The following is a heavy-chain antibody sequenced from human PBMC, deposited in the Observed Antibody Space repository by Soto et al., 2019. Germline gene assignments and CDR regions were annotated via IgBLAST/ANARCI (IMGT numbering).Heavy chain of an antibody. CDR3: ARGVTAGVDY. J-gene: IGHJ4*02. CDR1: GYSFTSLD. Sequence: ASVKVSCKASGYSFTSLDNNWVRQTTVQGLEWMGRMQPSSGRTGYAQKFQGRVTMTRDTSINTAYMGLSSLTSDDTAFYYCARGVTAGVDYWGQ. D-gene: IGHD1-26*01. V-gene: IGHV1-8*01. CDR2: MQPSSGRT.